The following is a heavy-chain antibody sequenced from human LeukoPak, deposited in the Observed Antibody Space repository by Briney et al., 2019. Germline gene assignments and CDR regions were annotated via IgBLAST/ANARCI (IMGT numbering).Heavy chain of an antibody. CDR2: ISYDGSNK. V-gene: IGHV3-30*18. Sequence: GGSLRLSCAASGFTFSSYGMLWLRQPPGKGLECVAVISYDGSNKYYAVSVKGRFTISRDNSENTLYLQMNSLRAEDTAVYYCAKGEYYYDSSGQYYFDYWGQGTLVTVSS. J-gene: IGHJ4*02. CDR3: AKGEYYYDSSGQYYFDY. CDR1: GFTFSSYG. D-gene: IGHD3-22*01.